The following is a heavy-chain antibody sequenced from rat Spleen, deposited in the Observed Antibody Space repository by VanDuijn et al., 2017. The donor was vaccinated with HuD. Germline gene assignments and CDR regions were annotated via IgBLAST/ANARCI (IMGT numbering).Heavy chain of an antibody. D-gene: IGHD2-1*01. CDR3: ARSTYDYFDY. CDR1: GFTFSDYY. V-gene: IGHV5-22*01. CDR2: ISYEGSST. Sequence: EVQLVESGGGLVQPGRSLKLSCAASGFTFSDYYMAWVRQTPKKGLEWVASISYEGSSTYYGDSVKGRFALSRDNAKSTLYLQMNSLRSEDTATYYCARSTYDYFDYWGQGVMLTVSS. J-gene: IGHJ2*01.